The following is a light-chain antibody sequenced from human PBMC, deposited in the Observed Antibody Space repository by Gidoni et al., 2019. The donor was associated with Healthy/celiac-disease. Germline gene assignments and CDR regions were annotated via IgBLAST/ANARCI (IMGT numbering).Light chain of an antibody. V-gene: IGKV3-20*01. CDR2: GAS. Sequence: EIVLTQSPGTLSLSPGERATLSCRASQSVSSSYLAWYQQKPGQAPRLLIYGASSGSGTDFTLTISRLEPEDFAVYYCQQYGSSPPGTFGQGTRLEIK. CDR1: QSVSSSY. CDR3: QQYGSSPPGT. J-gene: IGKJ5*01.